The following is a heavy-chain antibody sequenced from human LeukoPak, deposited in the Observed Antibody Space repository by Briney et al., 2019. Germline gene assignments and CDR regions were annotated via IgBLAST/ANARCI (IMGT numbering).Heavy chain of an antibody. D-gene: IGHD6-19*01. CDR1: GFTFSSYV. V-gene: IGHV3-30*04. Sequence: GGSLRLSCAASGFTFSSYVMHWVRQAPGKGLEWVAIISYDGSNEYYADSVKGRFTISRDNSKNTLYLQMNSLRAEDTAVYYCARRSGIAVAGAFDYWGQGTLVTVSS. J-gene: IGHJ4*02. CDR2: ISYDGSNE. CDR3: ARRSGIAVAGAFDY.